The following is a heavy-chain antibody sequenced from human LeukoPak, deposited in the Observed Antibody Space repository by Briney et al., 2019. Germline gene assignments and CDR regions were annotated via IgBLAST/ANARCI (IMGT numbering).Heavy chain of an antibody. Sequence: ASVKLSCKSSGYTFTDYYIHRVRQAPAQGLEWMGWINPNDGGTTYAQKSQDRVSMTRDTSITTAYIAVSGLRSDDTAVDYCAREALGSYYTNFDYWGQGTLVTVSS. CDR2: INPNDGGT. J-gene: IGHJ4*02. CDR3: AREALGSYYTNFDY. D-gene: IGHD1-26*01. CDR1: GYTFTDYY. V-gene: IGHV1-2*02.